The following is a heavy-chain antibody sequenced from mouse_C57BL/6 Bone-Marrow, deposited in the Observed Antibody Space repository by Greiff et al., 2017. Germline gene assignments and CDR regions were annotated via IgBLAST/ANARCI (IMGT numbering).Heavy chain of an antibody. CDR1: GFTFSSYA. D-gene: IGHD1-1*02. J-gene: IGHJ4*01. CDR3: ARLLCFCAMDY. CDR2: ISDSGSCT. V-gene: IGHV5-4*01. Sequence: EVHLVESGGGLVKPGGSLKLSCAASGFTFSSYAMSWVRQTPEKRLEWVATISDSGSCTYYPDNVKGRFTISIDNAKNNLYLQMSHLKSEDTAMYYCARLLCFCAMDYWGQGTSVTVSS.